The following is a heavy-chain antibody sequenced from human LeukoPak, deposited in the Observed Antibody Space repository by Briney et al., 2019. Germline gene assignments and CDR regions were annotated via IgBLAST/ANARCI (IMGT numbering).Heavy chain of an antibody. CDR1: GFTFSDYY. CDR3: ARALGDYGTYYYVMDV. D-gene: IGHD4-17*01. V-gene: IGHV3-11*01. CDR2: ISRSGSNT. J-gene: IGHJ6*02. Sequence: GGSLRLSCAASGFTFSDYYMSWIRQAPGKGLEWVSYISRSGSNTYDADSVKGRFTISRDNAKNSLYLQMSSLRGEDTAVYYCARALGDYGTYYYVMDVWGQGTTVTVSS.